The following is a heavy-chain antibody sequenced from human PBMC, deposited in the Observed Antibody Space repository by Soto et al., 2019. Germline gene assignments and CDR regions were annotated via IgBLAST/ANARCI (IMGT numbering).Heavy chain of an antibody. V-gene: IGHV4-59*01. CDR3: ARLRRDGYNFDY. Sequence: SETLSLTCTVSGGSISSYYWSWIRQPPGKGLEWIGYIYYSGSTNYNPSLKSRVTISVDTSKNQFSLKLSSVTAADTAVYYCARLRRDGYNFDYWGQGTLVTGSS. CDR2: IYYSGST. J-gene: IGHJ4*02. D-gene: IGHD5-12*01. CDR1: GGSISSYY.